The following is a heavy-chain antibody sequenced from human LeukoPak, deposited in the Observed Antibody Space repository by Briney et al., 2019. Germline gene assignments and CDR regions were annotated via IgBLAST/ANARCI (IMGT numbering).Heavy chain of an antibody. CDR2: INSDGIST. D-gene: IGHD1-1*01. V-gene: IGHV3-64*01. J-gene: IGHJ3*01. CDR1: GFTVSSNY. Sequence: GGSLILSCIASGFTVSSNYMSWVRQAPGKGLEYVSAINSDGISTYYANSVKGRFTISRDDSKNTLYLQMGSLRAEDMAVYYCARRAGSGTTAFDVWGQGTMVTVSS. CDR3: ARRAGSGTTAFDV.